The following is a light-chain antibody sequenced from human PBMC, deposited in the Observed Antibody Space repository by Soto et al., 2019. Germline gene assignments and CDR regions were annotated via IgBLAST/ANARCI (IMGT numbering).Light chain of an antibody. Sequence: QSALTQPRSVSGSPGQSVTISCTGTSSDLGGHISVSWVQQHPGKAPKLMIFDVSKRPSGVPDRFSGSKSGKTASLTISGLQAEDEADYYCCSSAGAFYVFGTGTKLTVL. CDR3: CSSAGAFYV. CDR1: SSDLGGHIS. CDR2: DVS. J-gene: IGLJ1*01. V-gene: IGLV2-11*01.